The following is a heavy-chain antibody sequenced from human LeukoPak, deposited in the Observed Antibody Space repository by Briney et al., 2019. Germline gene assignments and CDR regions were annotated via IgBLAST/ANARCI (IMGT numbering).Heavy chain of an antibody. CDR1: GYTFTGYY. V-gene: IGHV1-2*02. Sequence: ASVKVSCKASGYTFTGYYMHWVRQAPGQGLEWMGWINPNSGGTNYAQKFQGRVTMTRDTSISTAYMELSRLRSDDTAVYYCARDHPRDSSFPYYWGQGTLVTVSS. CDR3: ARDHPRDSSFPYY. J-gene: IGHJ4*02. CDR2: INPNSGGT. D-gene: IGHD6-6*01.